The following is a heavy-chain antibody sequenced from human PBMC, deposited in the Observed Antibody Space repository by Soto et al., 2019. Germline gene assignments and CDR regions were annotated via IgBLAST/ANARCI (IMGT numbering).Heavy chain of an antibody. J-gene: IGHJ4*02. D-gene: IGHD3-10*01. Sequence: QVQLVQSGAEVKKPGSSVKVSCKASGGTFSSYAISWVRQAPGQGLEWMGGIIPIFGTANYAQKFQGRVTITADESTSTAYMEQSSLSSEDTGVYYCARGLRGMVRGVKPYYFDYWGQGTLVTVSS. CDR3: ARGLRGMVRGVKPYYFDY. CDR1: GGTFSSYA. V-gene: IGHV1-69*01. CDR2: IIPIFGTA.